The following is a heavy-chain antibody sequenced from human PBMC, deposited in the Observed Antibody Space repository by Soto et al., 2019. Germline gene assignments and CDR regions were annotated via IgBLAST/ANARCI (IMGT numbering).Heavy chain of an antibody. CDR2: MNPNSGNT. CDR3: ARAYYDYIWGSYREYYCYMDV. V-gene: IGHV1-8*01. J-gene: IGHJ6*03. D-gene: IGHD3-16*02. CDR1: GYTFTSYD. Sequence: ASVKVSCKASGYTFTSYDINWVRQATGQGLEWMGWMNPNSGNTGYAQKFQGRVTMTRNTSISTAYMELSSLRSEDTAVYYCARAYYDYIWGSYREYYCYMDVWGKGTTVTVSS.